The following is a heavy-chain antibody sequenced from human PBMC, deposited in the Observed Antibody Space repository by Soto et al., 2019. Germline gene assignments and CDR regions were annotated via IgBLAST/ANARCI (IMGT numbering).Heavy chain of an antibody. V-gene: IGHV4-4*02. J-gene: IGHJ6*02. Sequence: SETLSLTCAVSGGSISSSNWWSWVRQPPGKGLEWIGEIYHSGSTNYNPSPKSRVTISVDKSKNQFSLKLSSVTAADTAVYYCARAGRGYCSGGSCYSGLHGMDVWGQGATVTVSS. D-gene: IGHD2-15*01. CDR3: ARAGRGYCSGGSCYSGLHGMDV. CDR1: GGSISSSNW. CDR2: IYHSGST.